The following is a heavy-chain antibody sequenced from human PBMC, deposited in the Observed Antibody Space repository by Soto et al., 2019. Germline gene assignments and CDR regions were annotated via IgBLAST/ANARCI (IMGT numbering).Heavy chain of an antibody. V-gene: IGHV1-69*19. CDR2: ISPMFGAA. Sequence: QVQLVQSGAEMKKPGSSVKVSCQSSGGTFNTYAMNWVRQAPGQGPEWMGDISPMFGAANYAPKFQGRVTITADESTRTAYMQLSTLTSEDTALYVCAREVQVHTPAFVYGGQGTLVTVSS. D-gene: IGHD3-10*01. CDR1: GGTFNTYA. CDR3: AREVQVHTPAFVY. J-gene: IGHJ4*02.